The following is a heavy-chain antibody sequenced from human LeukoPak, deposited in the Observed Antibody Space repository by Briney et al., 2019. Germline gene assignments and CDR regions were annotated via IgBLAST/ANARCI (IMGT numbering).Heavy chain of an antibody. J-gene: IGHJ3*02. CDR1: GGTFSSYA. CDR3: ASDDYGDYGANDAFDI. D-gene: IGHD4-17*01. Sequence: ASVKVSCKASGGTFSSYAISWVRQAPGQGLEWMGGIIPIFGTANYAQKFQGRVTITADESTSTAYMELSSLRSEDTAVYCCASDDYGDYGANDAFDIWGQGTMVTVSS. CDR2: IIPIFGTA. V-gene: IGHV1-69*13.